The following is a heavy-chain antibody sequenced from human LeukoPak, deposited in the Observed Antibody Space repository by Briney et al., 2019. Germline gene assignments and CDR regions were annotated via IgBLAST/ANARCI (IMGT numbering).Heavy chain of an antibody. CDR2: ISTRGIT. J-gene: IGHJ4*02. CDR1: GGSINSGGYY. D-gene: IGHD4-11*01. CDR3: ARGPDYTNYVDS. Sequence: PSETLSLTCTVSGGSINSGGYYWSWIRQPAGKGLEWIGRISTRGITKYNPSLKSQVTIPVDTSKNQFSLNLSSVTAADTAVYYCARGPDYTNYVDSWGQGTLVTVSS. V-gene: IGHV4-61*02.